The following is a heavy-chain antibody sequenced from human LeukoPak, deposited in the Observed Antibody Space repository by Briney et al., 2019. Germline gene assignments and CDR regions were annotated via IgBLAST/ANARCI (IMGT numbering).Heavy chain of an antibody. CDR1: GGSISSYY. V-gene: IGHV4-59*01. Sequence: SETLSLTCTVSGGSISSYYWSWIRQPPGKGLEWIGYIYYSGSTNYNPSLKSRVTISVDTSKNQFSLKLSSVTAADTAVYYCARLTQLGRSFDYWGQGTLVTVSS. D-gene: IGHD6-13*01. CDR2: IYYSGST. CDR3: ARLTQLGRSFDY. J-gene: IGHJ4*02.